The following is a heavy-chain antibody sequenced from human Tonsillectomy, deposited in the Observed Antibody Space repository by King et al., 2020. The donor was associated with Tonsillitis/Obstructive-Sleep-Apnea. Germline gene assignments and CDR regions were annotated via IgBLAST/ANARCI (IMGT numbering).Heavy chain of an antibody. D-gene: IGHD1-1*01. V-gene: IGHV3-15*01. CDR2: IKTKSDGETT. Sequence: VQLVESGGGLVKPGGSLRLSCAASGFTLSNAWMSWVRQAPGKGLEWVGRIKTKSDGETTDYAAPVKGRFTISRDDSKNTLSLQMNSLKTEDTAVYYCTTLSTTHDYWGQGTLVTVSS. CDR3: TTLSTTHDY. J-gene: IGHJ4*02. CDR1: GFTLSNAW.